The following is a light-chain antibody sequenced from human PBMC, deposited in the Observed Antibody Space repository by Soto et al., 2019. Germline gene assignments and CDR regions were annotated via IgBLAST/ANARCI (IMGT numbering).Light chain of an antibody. CDR3: SAYTARSTLV. CDR2: EVR. CDR1: MRDVGAYNL. Sequence: QSVLTQPASVSGSAGQSITISCSGTMRDVGAYNLVSWYQQHPGTAPKLIIYEVRNRPSGISSRFSGSRSGNTASLTISGLQPEDEGDYHCSAYTARSTLVFGGGTKGTVL. J-gene: IGLJ3*02. V-gene: IGLV2-14*01.